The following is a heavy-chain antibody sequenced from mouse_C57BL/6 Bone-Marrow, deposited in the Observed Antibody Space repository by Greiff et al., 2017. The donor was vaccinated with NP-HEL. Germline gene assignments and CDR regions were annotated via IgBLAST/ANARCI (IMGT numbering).Heavy chain of an antibody. CDR3: ARGLPLDY. CDR2: ISSGGSYT. J-gene: IGHJ2*01. V-gene: IGHV5-6*02. CDR1: GFTFSSYG. D-gene: IGHD3-1*01. Sequence: VKLVESGGDLVKPGGSLKLSCAASGFTFSSYGMSWVRQTPDKRLEWVATISSGGSYTYYPDSVKGRFTISRYNAKNTLYLQMSSLKSEDTAMYYCARGLPLDYWGQGTTLTVSS.